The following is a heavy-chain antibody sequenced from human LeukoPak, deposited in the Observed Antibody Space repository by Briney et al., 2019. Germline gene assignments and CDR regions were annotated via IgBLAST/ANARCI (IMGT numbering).Heavy chain of an antibody. CDR2: IRYDGSNK. CDR1: GFTFTSYG. J-gene: IGHJ4*02. D-gene: IGHD1-26*01. Sequence: QPGGCLRLSCAASGFTFTSYGMHWIRQAPGKGLDWVEFIRYDGSNKYYADSVKGRFTISRDNSKNTLYPQMNSLRAEDTAMYYNAKDMDSGRYYDTNNWSQGIMVTVSS. V-gene: IGHV3-30*02. CDR3: AKDMDSGRYYDTNN.